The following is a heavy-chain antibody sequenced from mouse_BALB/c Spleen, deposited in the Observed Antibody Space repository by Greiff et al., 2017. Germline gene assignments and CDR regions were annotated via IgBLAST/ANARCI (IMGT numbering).Heavy chain of an antibody. CDR1: GFTFSSYT. D-gene: IGHD4-1*01. CDR2: ISSGGSYT. Sequence: EVMLVESGGGLVKPGGSLKLSCAASGFTFSSYTMSWVRQTPEKRLEWVATISSGGSYTYYPDSVKGRFTISRDNAKNTLYLQMSSLKSEDTAMYYCTRDGRYYFDYWGQGTTLTVSS. CDR3: TRDGRYYFDY. V-gene: IGHV5-6-4*01. J-gene: IGHJ2*01.